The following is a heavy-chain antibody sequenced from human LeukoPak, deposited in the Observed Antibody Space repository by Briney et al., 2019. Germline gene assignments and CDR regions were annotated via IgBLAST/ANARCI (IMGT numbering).Heavy chain of an antibody. Sequence: GGSLRLSCAASGFTFSSYWMSWVRQAPGKGLEWVANIRQDGSEKYYVDSVKGRFTISRDNAKNSLYLQMNSLRAEDMALYYCAKDRAPDYDFYAFDIWGQGTMVTVSS. CDR1: GFTFSSYW. CDR3: AKDRAPDYDFYAFDI. CDR2: IRQDGSEK. D-gene: IGHD3-3*01. V-gene: IGHV3-7*03. J-gene: IGHJ3*02.